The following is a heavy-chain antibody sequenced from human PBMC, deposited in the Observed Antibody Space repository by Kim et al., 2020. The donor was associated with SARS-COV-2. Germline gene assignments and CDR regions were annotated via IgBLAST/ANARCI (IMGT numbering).Heavy chain of an antibody. D-gene: IGHD5-12*01. CDR2: INHSGST. CDR3: ARGDIVATIGGRYNWFDP. J-gene: IGHJ5*02. CDR1: GGSFSGYY. V-gene: IGHV4-34*01. Sequence: SETLSLTCAVYGGSFSGYYWSWIRQPPGKGLEWIGEINHSGSTNYNPSLKSRVTISVDTSKNQFSLKLKSVTAADTAVYYCARGDIVATIGGRYNWFDPWGQGTLVTVSS.